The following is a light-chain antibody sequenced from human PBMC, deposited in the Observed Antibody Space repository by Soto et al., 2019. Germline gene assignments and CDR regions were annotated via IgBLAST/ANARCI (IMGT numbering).Light chain of an antibody. V-gene: IGKV1-5*03. J-gene: IGKJ4*01. CDR3: QQYYSTPLT. CDR1: QTISSW. Sequence: DIQMTQSPSTLSGSVGDRVTITGRASQTISSWLAWYQQKPGKAPKLLIYKASTLKSGVPSRFSGSGSGTEFTLTISSLQAEDVAVYYCQQYYSTPLTFGGGTKV. CDR2: KAS.